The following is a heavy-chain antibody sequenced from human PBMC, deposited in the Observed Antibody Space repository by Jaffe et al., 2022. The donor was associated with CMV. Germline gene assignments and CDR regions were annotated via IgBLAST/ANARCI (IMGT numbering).Heavy chain of an antibody. D-gene: IGHD6-19*01. J-gene: IGHJ4*02. CDR3: ARESSGWEVTDFDY. CDR2: IKQDGSEK. V-gene: IGHV3-7*01. Sequence: EVQLVESGGGLVQPGGSLRLSCAASGFTFSSYWMSWVRQAPGKGLEWVANIKQDGSEKYYVDSVKGRFTISRDNAKNSLYLQMNSLRAEDTAVYYCARESSGWEVTDFDYWGQGTLVTVSS. CDR1: GFTFSSYW.